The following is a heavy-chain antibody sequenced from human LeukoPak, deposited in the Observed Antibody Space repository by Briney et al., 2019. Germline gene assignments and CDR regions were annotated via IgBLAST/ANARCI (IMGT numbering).Heavy chain of an antibody. CDR1: GFTFSSYW. CDR2: IKQDGSEK. D-gene: IGHD1-1*01. V-gene: IGHV3-7*01. Sequence: GGSLRLXCAASGFTFSSYWMSWVRLAPGKGLEWVANIKQDGSEKYYVDSVKGRFTTSRDNAKNSLYLQMNSLRAEDTAMYYCARERRTTSAFDIWGQGTMVTVSS. CDR3: ARERRTTSAFDI. J-gene: IGHJ3*02.